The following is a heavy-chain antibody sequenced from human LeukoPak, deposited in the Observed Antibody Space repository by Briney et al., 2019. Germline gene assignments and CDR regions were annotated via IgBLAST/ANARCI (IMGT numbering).Heavy chain of an antibody. J-gene: IGHJ4*02. CDR3: ARGLRQQVVSQDVYYFYD. V-gene: IGHV1-8*03. Sequence: ASVHVSCKASGYTFTSYYINWVRQPPGQGREWRGWMNPNRGNKAYAQQFQGRVTITRNTSISTANIEMSSLRSEDTAVYYCARGLRQQVVSQDVYYFYDWGQGTLVTVSS. D-gene: IGHD6-13*01. CDR1: GYTFTSYY. CDR2: MNPNRGNK.